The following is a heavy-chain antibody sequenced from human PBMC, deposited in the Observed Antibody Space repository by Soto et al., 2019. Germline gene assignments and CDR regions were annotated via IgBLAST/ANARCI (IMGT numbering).Heavy chain of an antibody. J-gene: IGHJ6*02. Sequence: ASVKVSCKASGGTFSSYAISWVRQAPGQGLEWMGGIIPIFGTANYAQKFQGRVTITADESTSTAYMELSSLRSEDTAVYCCGGSVWTNYYYYYGMDVWGQGTTVTVSS. D-gene: IGHD6-19*01. CDR3: GGSVWTNYYYYYGMDV. V-gene: IGHV1-69*13. CDR2: IIPIFGTA. CDR1: GGTFSSYA.